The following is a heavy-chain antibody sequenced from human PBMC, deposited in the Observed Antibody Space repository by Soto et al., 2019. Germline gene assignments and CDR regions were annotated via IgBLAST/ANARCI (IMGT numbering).Heavy chain of an antibody. V-gene: IGHV4-59*01. D-gene: IGHD3-16*01. Sequence: SETLSLTCTVSGGSISSYYWSWIRQPPGKGLEWIGYIYYSGSTNYNPSLKSRVTISVDTSKNQFSLKLSSVTAADTAVYYCARGLWDQRFFDDWGQGTLVTVSS. CDR3: ARGLWDQRFFDD. CDR1: GGSISSYY. CDR2: IYYSGST. J-gene: IGHJ4*02.